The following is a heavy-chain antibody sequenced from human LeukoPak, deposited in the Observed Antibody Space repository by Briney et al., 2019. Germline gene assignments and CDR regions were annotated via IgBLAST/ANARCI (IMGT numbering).Heavy chain of an antibody. CDR2: ISSGDSTI. V-gene: IGHV3-48*03. CDR1: GFAFSSYE. Sequence: GGSLRLSCAASGFAFSSYEMNWVRQAPGKGLEWVSYISSGDSTIYYADSVKGRFTISRDNAKNSLYLQMNSLRDENTAVYYCARCPVDIVLMEYSNGPYYFDYWGQGTLVTVSS. D-gene: IGHD2-8*01. CDR3: ARCPVDIVLMEYSNGPYYFDY. J-gene: IGHJ4*02.